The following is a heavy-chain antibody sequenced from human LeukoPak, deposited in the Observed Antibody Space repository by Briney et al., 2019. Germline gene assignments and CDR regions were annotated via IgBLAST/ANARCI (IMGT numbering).Heavy chain of an antibody. Sequence: SETLSLTCTVSGGSISSSSYYWGWIRQPPGKGLEWIGSICYSGSTYYNPSLKSRVTISVDTSKNQFSLKLSSVTAADTAVCYCASNPEWEWEGFDYWGQGTLVTVSS. D-gene: IGHD1-26*01. J-gene: IGHJ4*02. V-gene: IGHV4-39*07. CDR1: GGSISSSSYY. CDR2: ICYSGST. CDR3: ASNPEWEWEGFDY.